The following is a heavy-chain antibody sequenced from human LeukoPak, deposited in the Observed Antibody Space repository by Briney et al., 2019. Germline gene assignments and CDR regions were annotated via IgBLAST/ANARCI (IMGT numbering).Heavy chain of an antibody. V-gene: IGHV1-18*01. CDR3: ARGELMITFGGVIVAQFDY. J-gene: IGHJ4*02. D-gene: IGHD3-16*02. CDR1: GYTFSSYA. CDR2: ISAYNGNT. Sequence: ASVKVSCKASGYTFSSYAISWVRQAPGQGLEWMGWISAYNGNTNYAQKLQGRVTMTTDTSTSTAYMELRSLRSDDTAVYYCARGELMITFGGVIVAQFDYWGQGTLVTVSS.